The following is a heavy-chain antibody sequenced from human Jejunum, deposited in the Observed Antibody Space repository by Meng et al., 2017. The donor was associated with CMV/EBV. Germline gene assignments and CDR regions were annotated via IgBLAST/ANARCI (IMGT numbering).Heavy chain of an antibody. D-gene: IGHD2-2*01. V-gene: IGHV3-30*02. J-gene: IGHJ4*02. CDR2: MRYDGSNK. Sequence: ASGSSFSSYGIHWVRQAPGKGLGGVAFMRYDGSNKFYADSVKGRLTISRDNSKNTLYLQMNSLRAEDTAVYYCAKEPTNSWSFDFWGQGTLVTVSS. CDR3: AKEPTNSWSFDF. CDR1: GSSFSSYG.